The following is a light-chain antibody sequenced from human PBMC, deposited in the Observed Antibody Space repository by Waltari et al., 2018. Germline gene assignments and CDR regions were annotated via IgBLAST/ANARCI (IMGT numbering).Light chain of an antibody. CDR2: GAS. J-gene: IGKJ1*01. Sequence: EILLTQSPATLSVSPGERSTLSCSASQSVNSNLAWYQQKPGQAPRPLIYGASTRATGVPARFSGSGSGTDFTLTISSLQSEDFAVYYCQQYNNWPPGRTFGQGTKVEI. V-gene: IGKV3-15*01. CDR3: QQYNNWPPGRT. CDR1: QSVNSN.